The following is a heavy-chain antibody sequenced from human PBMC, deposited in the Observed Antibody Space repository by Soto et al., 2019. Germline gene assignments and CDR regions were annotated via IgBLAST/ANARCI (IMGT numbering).Heavy chain of an antibody. D-gene: IGHD6-13*01. V-gene: IGHV1-69*13. Sequence: GASVKVSCKASGVTFSRYAISWVRQAPGQGLEWMGGIIPIFGTANYAQKFQGRVTITAEESTSTAYMELSSLRSEDTAMYYCARGVSAGTDYWGQGTLVTVSS. CDR1: GVTFSRYA. CDR3: ARGVSAGTDY. CDR2: IIPIFGTA. J-gene: IGHJ4*02.